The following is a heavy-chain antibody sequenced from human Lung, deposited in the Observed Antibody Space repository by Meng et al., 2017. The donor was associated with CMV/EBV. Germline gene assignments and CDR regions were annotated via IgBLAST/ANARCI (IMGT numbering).Heavy chain of an antibody. Sequence: ASVKVSXKASGYTFTGYHIHWVRQAPGQGLQWMGWINSYTGGTISAQKFQGRVTMTRDTSISTASMELSRLTSDDTAVYFCARAIAVAGAAPFDYWGQGTLVTVSS. CDR3: ARAIAVAGAAPFDY. V-gene: IGHV1-2*02. D-gene: IGHD6-19*01. CDR1: GYTFTGYH. CDR2: INSYTGGT. J-gene: IGHJ4*02.